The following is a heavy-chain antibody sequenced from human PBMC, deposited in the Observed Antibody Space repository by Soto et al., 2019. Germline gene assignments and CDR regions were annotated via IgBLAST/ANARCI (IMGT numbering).Heavy chain of an antibody. CDR1: GFTFGSYW. CDR3: VRTSLVVAAATREDY. J-gene: IGHJ4*02. D-gene: IGHD2-15*01. V-gene: IGHV3-74*01. Sequence: EVQLVESGGGLVQPGGSLRLSCAASGFTFGSYWMHWVRQAPGKGLVWVSRINSDGSSTSYADSVKGRFTISRDTAKNTLYLQMNSLRAEDTAVYYCVRTSLVVAAATREDYWGQGTLVTVSS. CDR2: INSDGSST.